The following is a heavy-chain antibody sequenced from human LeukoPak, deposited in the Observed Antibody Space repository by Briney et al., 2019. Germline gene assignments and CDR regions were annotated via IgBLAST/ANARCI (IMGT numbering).Heavy chain of an antibody. V-gene: IGHV4-34*01. CDR1: GGSFSGYY. Sequence: SVTLSLTCAVYGGSFSGYYWSWLRQPPGKGLEWIGEINHSGSTNYNPSLKSRVTISVDTSKNQFSLKLSSVTAADTAVYYCARVGVVVPAAIRWFDPWGQGTLVTVSS. J-gene: IGHJ5*02. D-gene: IGHD2-2*01. CDR3: ARVGVVVPAAIRWFDP. CDR2: INHSGST.